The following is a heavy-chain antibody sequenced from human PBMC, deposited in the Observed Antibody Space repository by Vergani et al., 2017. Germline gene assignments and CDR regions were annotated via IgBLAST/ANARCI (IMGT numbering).Heavy chain of an antibody. Sequence: EVQLLESGGDLVQPGGSLRLSCAASGFIFNSYAMSWVRQAPGKGLEWVSAISGSGGRTYYADSVKGRFTISRDSSKNTLHLQMNSLRVEDTAVYYCAKRGDCSTTNCYGFDSWGQGTLVTVSS. CDR1: GFIFNSYA. CDR3: AKRGDCSTTNCYGFDS. CDR2: ISGSGGRT. J-gene: IGHJ4*02. D-gene: IGHD2-2*01. V-gene: IGHV3-23*01.